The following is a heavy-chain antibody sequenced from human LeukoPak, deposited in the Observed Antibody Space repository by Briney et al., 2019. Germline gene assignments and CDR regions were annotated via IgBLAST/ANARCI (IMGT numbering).Heavy chain of an antibody. D-gene: IGHD7-27*01. CDR3: SKEGSNSGTGDHFDY. V-gene: IGHV3-23*01. J-gene: IGHJ4*02. CDR2: ISGSCGTT. CDR1: GFTFSNYA. Sequence: GGSLILFCGASGFTFSNYAMNWVRKAPGKGLVWVSTISGSCGTTYYADSVKGRFTISRAYSKNTVFPQMSSLRAEDTAVDSCSKEGSNSGTGDHFDYSGQGTLVTVSS.